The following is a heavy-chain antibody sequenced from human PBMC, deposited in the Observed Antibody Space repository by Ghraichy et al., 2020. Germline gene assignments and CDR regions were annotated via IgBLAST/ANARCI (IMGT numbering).Heavy chain of an antibody. CDR1: GGSISSYY. D-gene: IGHD3-10*01. CDR3: ARFNRWFGELLVDYYYGMDV. Sequence: ESLNISCTVSGGSISSYYWSWIRQPPGKGLEWIGYIYYSGSTNYNPSLKSRVTISVDTSKNQFSLKLSSVTAADTAVYYCARFNRWFGELLVDYYYGMDVWGQGTTVTVPS. CDR2: IYYSGST. V-gene: IGHV4-59*08. J-gene: IGHJ6*02.